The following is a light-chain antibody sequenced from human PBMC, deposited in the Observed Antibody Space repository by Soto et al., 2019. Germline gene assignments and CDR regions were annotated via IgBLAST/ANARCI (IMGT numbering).Light chain of an antibody. CDR3: QRYDDWPLT. CDR2: DAS. V-gene: IGKV3D-15*01. CDR1: QSVSTN. J-gene: IGKJ4*01. Sequence: EILMTQSPATLSVSPGERATLSCRTSQSVSTNLAWYQQKPGQAPSLLIYDASTRASGIPARFSGSGSGTDFTLTITSLQSKDFALYYCQRYDDWPLTFGGGTKVEIK.